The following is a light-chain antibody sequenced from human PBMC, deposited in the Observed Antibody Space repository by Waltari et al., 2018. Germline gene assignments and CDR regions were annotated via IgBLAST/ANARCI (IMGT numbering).Light chain of an antibody. CDR3: CSYTGSSWI. CDR2: ESN. J-gene: IGLJ2*01. Sequence: QSALTQPASVSGSPGQSITISCTGTSSDVGYYNLVSWSQQHPGKAPNLIIYESNKWPSGLSNRFSGSKSGNTATLTISGLQTEDEADYYCCSYTGSSWIFGGGTKLTVL. V-gene: IGLV2-23*01. CDR1: SSDVGYYNL.